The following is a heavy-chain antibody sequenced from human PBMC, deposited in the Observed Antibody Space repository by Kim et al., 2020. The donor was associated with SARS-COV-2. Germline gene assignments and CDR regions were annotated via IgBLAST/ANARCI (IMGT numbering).Heavy chain of an antibody. D-gene: IGHD3-22*01. CDR2: IYYSGST. Sequence: SETLSLTCTVSGGSISSSSYYWGWIRQPPGKGLEWIGSIYYSGSTYYNPSLKSRVTISVDTSKNQFSLKLSSVTAADTAVYYCARTSGYDPTYFDYWGQGTLVTVSS. V-gene: IGHV4-39*01. CDR3: ARTSGYDPTYFDY. J-gene: IGHJ4*02. CDR1: GGSISSSSYY.